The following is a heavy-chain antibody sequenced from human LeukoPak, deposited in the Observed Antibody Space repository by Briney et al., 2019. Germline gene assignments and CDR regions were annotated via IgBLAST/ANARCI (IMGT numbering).Heavy chain of an antibody. V-gene: IGHV3-74*01. D-gene: IGHD4-23*01. J-gene: IGHJ4*02. CDR3: ARGRPHGNDY. CDR1: GFTFSSYW. CDR2: IASDGSST. Sequence: GGSLRLSCAASGFTFSSYWMNWVRQAPEKGLVWVSRIASDGSSTTYADSVKGRFSISRDNAKNTLYLQMNSLRVEDTAVYYCARGRPHGNDYWGQGTLVTVSS.